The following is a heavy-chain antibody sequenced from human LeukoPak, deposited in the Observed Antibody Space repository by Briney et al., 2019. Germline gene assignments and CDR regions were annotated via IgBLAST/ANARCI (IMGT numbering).Heavy chain of an antibody. Sequence: ASVKVSCKASGYTFTGYYMHWVRQAPGQGLEWMGWINPNSGGTNYAQKFQGGVTMTSDTSISTPYMELSRLRSDDTAVYYCARDFSEYDILTGVFDYWGQGTLVTVSS. CDR2: INPNSGGT. CDR3: ARDFSEYDILTGVFDY. V-gene: IGHV1-2*02. CDR1: GYTFTGYY. D-gene: IGHD3-9*01. J-gene: IGHJ4*02.